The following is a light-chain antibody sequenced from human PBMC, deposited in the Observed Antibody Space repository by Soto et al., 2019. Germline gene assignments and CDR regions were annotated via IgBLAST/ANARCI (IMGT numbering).Light chain of an antibody. CDR3: QQSYSILWT. V-gene: IGKV1-39*01. Sequence: IQMTQSPSSLSASVGHRVTITCRASQSISSYLNWYQQKQGKAPKLLIYAASRLQSGVPSRFTGSGSGTDFNLTISSLQTEDFATYYCQQSYSILWTFGQGTKVDIK. CDR2: AAS. CDR1: QSISSY. J-gene: IGKJ1*01.